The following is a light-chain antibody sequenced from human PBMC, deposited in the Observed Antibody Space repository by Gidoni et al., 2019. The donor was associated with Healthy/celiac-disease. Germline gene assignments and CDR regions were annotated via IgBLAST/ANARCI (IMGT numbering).Light chain of an antibody. Sequence: EIVMPQSPATLSVSPGERATLSCRASQSVSSNLAWYQQKPGQAPRLLIYGASTRATGIPARFSGSGSGTEFTLTISSLQSEDFAVYYCQQYNNWQDTFXQXTKLEIK. CDR3: QQYNNWQDT. CDR1: QSVSSN. CDR2: GAS. J-gene: IGKJ2*01. V-gene: IGKV3-15*01.